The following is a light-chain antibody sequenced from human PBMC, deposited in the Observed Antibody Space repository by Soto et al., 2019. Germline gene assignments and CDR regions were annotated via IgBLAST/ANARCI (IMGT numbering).Light chain of an antibody. CDR1: SGSIASNF. Sequence: NFMLTQPHSVSESPGKTVTISCTRSSGSIASNFVQWYQQRPGSSPTTVIYEDNHRPSGVPARFSGSIDRSSNSASLTISGLMTEDEADYYCQSYDSSNPWVFGGGTKLTVL. CDR2: EDN. V-gene: IGLV6-57*01. CDR3: QSYDSSNPWV. J-gene: IGLJ3*02.